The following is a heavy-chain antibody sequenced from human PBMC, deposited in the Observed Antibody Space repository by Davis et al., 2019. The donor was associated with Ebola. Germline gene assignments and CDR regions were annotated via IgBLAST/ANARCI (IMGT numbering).Heavy chain of an antibody. D-gene: IGHD4-23*01. V-gene: IGHV3-23*01. Sequence: GGSLRLSCAVSGLTFSSYDMSWVRQAPGKGLEWVSAISSSGFSTYYADSVRGRFTISRDNSKNTLYLQMSSLRAEDTALYYCTQTTVVTPYYFDHWGQGTLVTVSS. CDR1: GLTFSSYD. CDR3: TQTTVVTPYYFDH. CDR2: ISSSGFST. J-gene: IGHJ4*02.